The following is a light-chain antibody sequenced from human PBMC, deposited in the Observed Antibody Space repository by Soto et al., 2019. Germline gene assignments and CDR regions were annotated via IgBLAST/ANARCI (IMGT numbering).Light chain of an antibody. CDR3: YQYGSVPFT. J-gene: IGKJ3*01. CDR1: QSVTSNY. Sequence: EVVLTQSPGALSLSPGERATLSCRASQSVTSNYLAWYQQKSGQAPRLLIYAVSGRATGSPDRFSGSGSGTDFTLTICILEAEDLAVYYYYQYGSVPFTFGPGTKVDIK. CDR2: AVS. V-gene: IGKV3-20*01.